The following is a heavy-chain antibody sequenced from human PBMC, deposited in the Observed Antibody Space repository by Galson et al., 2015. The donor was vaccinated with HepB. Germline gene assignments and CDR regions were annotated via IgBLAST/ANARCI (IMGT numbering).Heavy chain of an antibody. CDR1: GFTFSSYS. J-gene: IGHJ4*02. Sequence: SLRLSCAASGFTFSSYSMNWVRQAPGKGLAWVSYISSSSSTIYYADSVKGRFTISRDNAKNSLYLQMNSLRAEDTAVYYCARTYYDILTGYTDHYFDYWGQGTLVTVSS. V-gene: IGHV3-48*04. CDR2: ISSSSSTI. CDR3: ARTYYDILTGYTDHYFDY. D-gene: IGHD3-9*01.